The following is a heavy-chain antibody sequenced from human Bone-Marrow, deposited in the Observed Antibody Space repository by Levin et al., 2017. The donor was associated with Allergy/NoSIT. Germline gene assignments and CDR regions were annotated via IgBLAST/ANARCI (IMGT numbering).Heavy chain of an antibody. CDR3: TDRGGGDY. CDR1: GFPFSGST. J-gene: IGHJ4*02. Sequence: GESLKISCAASGFPFSGSTIHWVRQASGKGLEWVGRIRNKANSYATEYAASVKGRFTISRDDSKNTAYLQMNSLKTEDTAVYYCTDRGGGDYWGQGTLVTVSS. D-gene: IGHD3-10*01. V-gene: IGHV3-73*01. CDR2: IRNKANSYAT.